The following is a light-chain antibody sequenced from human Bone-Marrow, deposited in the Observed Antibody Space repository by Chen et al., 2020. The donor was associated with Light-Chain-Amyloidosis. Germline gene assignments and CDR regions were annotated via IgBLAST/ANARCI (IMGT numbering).Light chain of an antibody. CDR2: TDN. CDR1: SSNIGTKN. CDR3: AAWDGSLDGWV. Sequence: QSVLTHPPSASWPPGQSVTISCSGSSSNIGTKNVNWYQQLPGTAPKLLIYTDNQRPSGVPDRFSGSKSCTSASLAISGLQSEDEADYYCAAWDGSLDGWVFGGGTKLTVL. V-gene: IGLV1-44*01. J-gene: IGLJ3*02.